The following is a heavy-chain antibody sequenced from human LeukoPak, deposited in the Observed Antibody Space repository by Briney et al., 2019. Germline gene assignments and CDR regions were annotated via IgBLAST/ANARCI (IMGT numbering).Heavy chain of an antibody. CDR3: ARGYNYFDY. CDR1: GFTFSNYA. CDR2: ISYDGSNK. V-gene: IGHV3-30*04. J-gene: IGHJ4*02. D-gene: IGHD3-16*02. Sequence: GESLKISCAASGFTFSNYAMHWGRQAPGKGLEWVAVISYDGSNKYYADSVKGRFTISRDNAKNTLYLQMNSLRAEDTAVYYCARGYNYFDYWGQGALVTVSS.